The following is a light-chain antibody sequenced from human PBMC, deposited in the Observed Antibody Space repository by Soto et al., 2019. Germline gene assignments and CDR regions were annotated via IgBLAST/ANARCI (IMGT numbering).Light chain of an antibody. J-gene: IGKJ2*01. CDR3: QQYGSSPLYT. V-gene: IGKV3-20*01. CDR2: GAS. CDR1: QSVSSSY. Sequence: DIVLTQSQGTLSLSPGERATLSCRASQSVSSSYLAWYQQKPGQAPRLLIYGASSRATGIPDRFSGSGSGTDFTLTISRLEPEDFAVYYCQQYGSSPLYTFGQGTKLEIK.